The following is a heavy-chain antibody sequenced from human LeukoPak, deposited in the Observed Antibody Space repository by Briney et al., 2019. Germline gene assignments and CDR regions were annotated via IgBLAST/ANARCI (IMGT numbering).Heavy chain of an antibody. Sequence: GGSLRLSCAASRFTFSSYSMNWVRQAPGKGLEWVSYISGSSSTIYYAHSVKGRFTISRDNAKNSLYLQMNSLRAEDTAVYYCARDSEYRPFDFWGQGTLVTVSS. J-gene: IGHJ4*02. CDR3: ARDSEYRPFDF. V-gene: IGHV3-48*04. D-gene: IGHD5-18*01. CDR2: ISGSSSTI. CDR1: RFTFSSYS.